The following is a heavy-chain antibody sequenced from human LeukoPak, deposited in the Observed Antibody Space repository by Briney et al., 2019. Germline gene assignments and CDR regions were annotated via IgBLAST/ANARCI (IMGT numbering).Heavy chain of an antibody. J-gene: IGHJ4*02. Sequence: ASVKVSCKSSGYTFTGYYMHWVRQAPGQGREGMGWINPNSGGTNYAQKFQGRVTMTRDTSISTAYMELSRLRSDDTAVYYCAREADYALLDYWGQGTLVTVSS. CDR1: GYTFTGYY. V-gene: IGHV1-2*02. CDR3: AREADYALLDY. D-gene: IGHD2-2*01. CDR2: INPNSGGT.